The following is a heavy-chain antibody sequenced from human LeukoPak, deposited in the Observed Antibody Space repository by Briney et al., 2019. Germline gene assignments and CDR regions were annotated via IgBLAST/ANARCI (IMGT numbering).Heavy chain of an antibody. CDR3: ARTPRSDAGWFDP. CDR1: GYTFTSYY. D-gene: IGHD6-13*01. J-gene: IGHJ5*02. CDR2: INPSGGST. V-gene: IGHV1-46*01. Sequence: ASVTVSFKASGYTFTSYYMHWVRQAPGQGLEWMGIINPSGGSTSYAQKFQGRVTMTRDMSTSTVYMELSSLRSEDTAVYYCARTPRSDAGWFDPWGQGTLVTVSS.